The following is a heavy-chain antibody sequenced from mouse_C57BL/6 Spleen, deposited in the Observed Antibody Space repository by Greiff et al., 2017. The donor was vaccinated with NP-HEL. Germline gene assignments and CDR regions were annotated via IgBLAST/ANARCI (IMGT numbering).Heavy chain of an antibody. D-gene: IGHD1-1*01. J-gene: IGHJ1*03. V-gene: IGHV1-50*01. CDR3: ARGGYGSSYWYFDV. CDR2: IDPSDSYT. Sequence: QVHVKQPGAELVKPGASVKLSCKASGYTFTSYWMQWVKQRPGQGLEWIGEIDPSDSYTNYNQKFKGKATLTVDTSSSTAYMQLSSLTSEDSAVYYGARGGYGSSYWYFDVWGTGTTVTVSS. CDR1: GYTFTSYW.